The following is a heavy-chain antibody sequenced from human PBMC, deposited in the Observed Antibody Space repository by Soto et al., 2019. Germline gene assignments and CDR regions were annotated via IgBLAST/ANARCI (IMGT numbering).Heavy chain of an antibody. CDR1: GDSVSSNSAA. CDR3: TKQKGDSRTYNGMEV. J-gene: IGHJ6*02. D-gene: IGHD2-21*02. CDR2: AYYRSQWYY. V-gene: IGHV6-1*01. Sequence: SQTLSLTCAISGDSVSSNSAAWNWIRQSPSRGLEWLGRAYYRSQWYYDSAVFVRSRITVIPDTSKNQFSLQLSSVTPEDTAVYFCTKQKGDSRTYNGMEVWGQGTTVTVSS.